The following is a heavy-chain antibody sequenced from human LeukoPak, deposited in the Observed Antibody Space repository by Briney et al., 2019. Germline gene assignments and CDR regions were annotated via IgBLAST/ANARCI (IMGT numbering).Heavy chain of an antibody. Sequence: GGSLRLSCAASGFTFSSYSMNWVRQAPGKGLEWVSYISSSSSTIYYADSVKGRFTISRDNSKNTLYLQMNSLRAEDTAVYYCAKDGNVLRYFDWLPQDTNQERILDYWGQGTLVTVSS. CDR3: AKDGNVLRYFDWLPQDTNQERILDY. J-gene: IGHJ4*02. CDR1: GFTFSSYS. V-gene: IGHV3-48*01. D-gene: IGHD3-9*01. CDR2: ISSSSSTI.